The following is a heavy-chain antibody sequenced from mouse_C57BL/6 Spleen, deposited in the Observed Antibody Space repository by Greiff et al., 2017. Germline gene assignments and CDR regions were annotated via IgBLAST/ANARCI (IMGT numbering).Heavy chain of an antibody. D-gene: IGHD1-1*01. V-gene: IGHV1-82*01. CDR2: IYPGDGDT. Sequence: VQLQQPGPELVKPGASVKISCKASGYAFSSSWMNWVKQRPGTGLEWIGRIYPGDGDTNYNGKFKGKATLTADKSSSTAYMQLSSLTSEDSAVYFCAHISTEVEGFAYWGQGTLVTVSA. CDR1: GYAFSSSW. CDR3: AHISTEVEGFAY. J-gene: IGHJ3*01.